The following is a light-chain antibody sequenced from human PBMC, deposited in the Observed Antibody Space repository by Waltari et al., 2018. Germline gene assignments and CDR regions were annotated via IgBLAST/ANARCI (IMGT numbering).Light chain of an antibody. J-gene: IGLJ1*01. CDR2: SDS. CDR1: NIGTKR. CDR3: QVWEISRDHYV. V-gene: IGLV3-21*01. Sequence: SYVLTQPPSVSVAPGESARITCAGNNIGTKRVHLYQQKPGQAPVLVIYSDSDRPSGIPERFSGANSGNTATLTISRVEAGDEADYYCQVWEISRDHYVFGSGTEVTVL.